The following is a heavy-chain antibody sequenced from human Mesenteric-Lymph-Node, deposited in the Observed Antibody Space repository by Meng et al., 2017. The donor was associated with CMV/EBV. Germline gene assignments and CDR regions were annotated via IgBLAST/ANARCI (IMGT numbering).Heavy chain of an antibody. CDR1: GASISGYY. D-gene: IGHD1-20*01. Sequence: SETLSLTCTDSGASISGYYWSWIRQPPGKGLEWIGYFFDSGNTNYNPSRKSRASMSLDTTKRQFSLKLTSVTAADAAVYYCARGTVTGTLRTFDYWGQGTLVTVSS. CDR2: FFDSGNT. J-gene: IGHJ4*02. V-gene: IGHV4-59*01. CDR3: ARGTVTGTLRTFDY.